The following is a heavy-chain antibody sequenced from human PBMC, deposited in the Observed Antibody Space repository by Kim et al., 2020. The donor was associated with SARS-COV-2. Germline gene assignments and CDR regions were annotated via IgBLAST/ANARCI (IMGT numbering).Heavy chain of an antibody. J-gene: IGHJ4*02. V-gene: IGHV4-31*03. Sequence: SETLSLTCTVSGGSISSGGYYWSWIRQHPWKGLEWIGYIYYSGSTYYNPSLKSRITISVDTSKNQFSLKLSSVTAADTAVYYCARALVSWGVIIRHFDYWGQGTLVTVSS. CDR1: GGSISSGGYY. CDR3: ARALVSWGVIIRHFDY. CDR2: IYYSGST. D-gene: IGHD3-10*01.